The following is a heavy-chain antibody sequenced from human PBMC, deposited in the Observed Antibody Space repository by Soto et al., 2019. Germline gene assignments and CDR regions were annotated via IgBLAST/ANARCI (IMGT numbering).Heavy chain of an antibody. J-gene: IGHJ4*02. Sequence: QVTLKESGPVLVNPTETLTLTCTVSGFSLSNARMGVSWIRQPPGKALEWLAHIFSNDEKSYSTSLKSRLTISNDTSKSQVVLTLTNMDPVDTATYYCASAADVLESSYLDYWGQGTLVTVSS. D-gene: IGHD3-3*01. CDR3: ASAADVLESSYLDY. CDR1: GFSLSNARMG. V-gene: IGHV2-26*01. CDR2: IFSNDEK.